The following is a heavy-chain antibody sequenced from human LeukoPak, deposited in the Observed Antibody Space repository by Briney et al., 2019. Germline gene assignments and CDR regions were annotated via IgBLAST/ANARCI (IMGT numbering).Heavy chain of an antibody. CDR3: ARDLKRGYSSGRYSWSTGSSNDY. V-gene: IGHV1-2*02. CDR2: INSNSGGT. D-gene: IGHD6-19*01. J-gene: IGHJ4*02. CDR1: GYTFTGYY. Sequence: APVKVSCKASGYTFTGYYIHWVRQAPRQGLEWMGWINSNSGGTNYAQKFSGRVTMTRDTSITTAYMELSSLRSDDTAVYYCARDLKRGYSSGRYSWSTGSSNDYWGQGTLVTVSS.